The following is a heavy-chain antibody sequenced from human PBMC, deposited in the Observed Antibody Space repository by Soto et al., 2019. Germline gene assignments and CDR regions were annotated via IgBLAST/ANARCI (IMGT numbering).Heavy chain of an antibody. Sequence: SETLSLTCTVSDDSISGYYWNWIRQSPGKGLEWIGYIYYTGSTNYNPSLKSRLTISVDPSRNQFSLKLTSVTAADTAMYYCTRWRGSSSSWYWGFDYWGQGALVTVSS. CDR2: IYYTGST. D-gene: IGHD6-13*01. CDR1: DDSISGYY. V-gene: IGHV4-59*01. CDR3: TRWRGSSSSWYWGFDY. J-gene: IGHJ4*02.